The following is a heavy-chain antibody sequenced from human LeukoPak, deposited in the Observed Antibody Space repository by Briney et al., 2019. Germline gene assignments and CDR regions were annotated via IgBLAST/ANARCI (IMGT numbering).Heavy chain of an antibody. D-gene: IGHD2/OR15-2a*01. V-gene: IGHV3-48*01. CDR3: ARDYVYAFDY. CDR2: ISGSGNAK. J-gene: IGHJ4*02. Sequence: GGSLRLSCAASGFSFSSYSMNWVRQAPGKGLEWVSYISGSGNAKHHTDSVKGRFTISRDNAKNALYLQMNSLRVEDTAVYFCARDYVYAFDYWGQGTLVTVSS. CDR1: GFSFSSYS.